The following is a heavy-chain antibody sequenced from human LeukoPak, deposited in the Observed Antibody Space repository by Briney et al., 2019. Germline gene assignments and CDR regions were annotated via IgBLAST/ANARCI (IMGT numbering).Heavy chain of an antibody. CDR2: MFSSGSA. V-gene: IGHV4-59*08. J-gene: IGHJ4*02. D-gene: IGHD3-16*01. CDR1: GGVITSFY. CDR3: ATLGGSIDY. Sequence: AETLSLTCSVSGGVITSFYWSWIRQSPGKGLECVGSMFSSGSATYNPSLKSRVTIAVDRSQSLFSLKLPSVTAADTAIYYCATLGGSIDYWGRGTLVAVSS.